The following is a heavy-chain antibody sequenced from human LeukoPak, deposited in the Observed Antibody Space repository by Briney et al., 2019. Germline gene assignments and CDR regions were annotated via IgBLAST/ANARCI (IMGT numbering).Heavy chain of an antibody. Sequence: GGSLRLSCAASGFTFSDYYMSWIRQAPGKGLEWVSYISSSGSTIYYADSVKGRFTISRDNARNSLYLQMNSLRAEDTAVYYCARPEYGDYINYYYYGMDVWGQGTTVTVSS. J-gene: IGHJ6*02. D-gene: IGHD4-17*01. CDR1: GFTFSDYY. V-gene: IGHV3-11*01. CDR2: ISSSGSTI. CDR3: ARPEYGDYINYYYYGMDV.